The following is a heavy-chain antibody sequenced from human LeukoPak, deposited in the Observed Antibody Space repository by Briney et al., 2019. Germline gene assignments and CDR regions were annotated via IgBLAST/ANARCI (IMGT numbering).Heavy chain of an antibody. CDR2: INPNSGGT. CDR1: GYTFTGYY. CDR3: YCTSCYAYYYYYMDV. D-gene: IGHD2-2*01. J-gene: IGHJ6*03. V-gene: IGHV1-2*04. Sequence: ASVKVSCKASGYTFTGYYMHWVRQAPGQGLEWMGWINPNSGGTNYAQKFQGWVTMTRDTSISTAYMELSRLRSDDTAVYYCYCTSCYAYYYYYMDVWGKGTTVTVSS.